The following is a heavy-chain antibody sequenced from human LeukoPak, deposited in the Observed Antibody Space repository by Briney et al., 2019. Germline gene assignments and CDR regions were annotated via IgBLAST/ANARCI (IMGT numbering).Heavy chain of an antibody. CDR3: ARSGGAIFGVVTNLDP. Sequence: SETLSLTCTVSGGSISSYYWSWIRQPPGKGLEWIGYIYYSGSTNYNPSLKSRVTISVDTSKNQFSLKLSSVTAADTAVYYCARSGGAIFGVVTNLDPWGQGTLVTVSS. CDR1: GGSISSYY. V-gene: IGHV4-59*01. CDR2: IYYSGST. D-gene: IGHD3-3*01. J-gene: IGHJ5*02.